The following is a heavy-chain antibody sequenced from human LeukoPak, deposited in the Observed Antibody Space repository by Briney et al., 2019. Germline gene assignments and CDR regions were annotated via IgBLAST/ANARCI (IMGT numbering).Heavy chain of an antibody. D-gene: IGHD6-13*01. J-gene: IGHJ4*02. CDR3: ARGDSSSWYFPYYFDY. CDR2: ISSSGSTI. Sequence: GGSLRLSCAASRFTFSDYYMSWIRQAPGKGLEWVSYISSSGSTIYYADSVKGRFTISRDNAKNSLYLQMNSLRAEDTAVYYCARGDSSSWYFPYYFDYWGQGTLVTVSS. CDR1: RFTFSDYY. V-gene: IGHV3-11*04.